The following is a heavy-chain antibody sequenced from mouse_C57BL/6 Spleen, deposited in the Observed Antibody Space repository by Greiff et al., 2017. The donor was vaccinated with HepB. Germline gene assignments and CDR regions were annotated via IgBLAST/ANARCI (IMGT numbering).Heavy chain of an antibody. J-gene: IGHJ2*01. V-gene: IGHV1-61*01. D-gene: IGHD4-1*01. CDR2: IYPSDSET. Sequence: VQLQQPGAELVRPGSSVKLSCKASGYTFTSYWMDWVKQRPGQGLEWIGNIYPSDSETHYNQKFKDKATLTVDKSSSTAYMQLSSLTSEDSAVYYCARGLNWDVGYWGQGTTLTVSS. CDR3: ARGLNWDVGY. CDR1: GYTFTSYW.